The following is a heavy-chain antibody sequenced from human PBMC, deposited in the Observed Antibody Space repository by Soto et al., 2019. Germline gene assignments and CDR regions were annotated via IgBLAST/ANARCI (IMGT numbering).Heavy chain of an antibody. J-gene: IGHJ5*02. CDR2: ISAYNGNT. D-gene: IGHD3-16*02. CDR3: ARDPYYDYIWGSYRPRWFDP. V-gene: IGHV1-18*01. Sequence: APAKATSKASGYAFAIICIIWVRHAPGQRLEWMGWISAYNGNTNYAQKLQGRVTMTTDTSTSTAYMELRSLRSDDTAVYYCARDPYYDYIWGSYRPRWFDPWGQGTLVTVSS. CDR1: GYAFAIIC.